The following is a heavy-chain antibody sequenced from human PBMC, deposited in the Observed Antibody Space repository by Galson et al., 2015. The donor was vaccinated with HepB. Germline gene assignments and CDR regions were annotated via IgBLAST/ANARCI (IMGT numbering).Heavy chain of an antibody. V-gene: IGHV1-18*01. CDR1: GYTFTSYG. D-gene: IGHD5-12*01. CDR3: ARAGYSGYAPRLRHDY. CDR2: ISAYNGNT. Sequence: SVKVSCKASGYTFTSYGISWVRQAPGQGLEWMGWISAYNGNTNYAQKLQDRVTMTTDTSTGTAYMELRSLRSDDTAVYYCARAGYSGYAPRLRHDYWGQGTLVTVSS. J-gene: IGHJ4*02.